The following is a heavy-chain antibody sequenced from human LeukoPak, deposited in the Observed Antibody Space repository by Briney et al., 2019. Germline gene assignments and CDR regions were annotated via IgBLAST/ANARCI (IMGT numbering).Heavy chain of an antibody. CDR2: ISTSSSII. Sequence: AGGSLRLSCAASGFTVSSNYMSWVRQAPGKGLEWVSYISTSSSIIYYADSVKGRFTISRDTAKSSLYLQMTSLRDDDTAVYYCARGGYIDYWGQGTLVTVSS. D-gene: IGHD5-12*01. J-gene: IGHJ4*02. CDR1: GFTVSSNY. CDR3: ARGGYIDY. V-gene: IGHV3-48*02.